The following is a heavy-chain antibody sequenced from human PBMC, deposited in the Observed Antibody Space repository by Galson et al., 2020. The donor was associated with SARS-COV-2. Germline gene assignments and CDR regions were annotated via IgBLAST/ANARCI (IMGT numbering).Heavy chain of an antibody. Sequence: SETLSLTCTVSGCSISSHYWSWTRQPPGKGLEWIGYIYYSGSTNYNPSLKSRVTISVDTSKNQFSLKLSSVTAADTAVYYCAGSQGTLDVYGMDVWGQGTTVTVFS. V-gene: IGHV4-59*11. D-gene: IGHD3-3*01. CDR1: GCSISSHY. CDR3: AGSQGTLDVYGMDV. CDR2: IYYSGST. J-gene: IGHJ6*02.